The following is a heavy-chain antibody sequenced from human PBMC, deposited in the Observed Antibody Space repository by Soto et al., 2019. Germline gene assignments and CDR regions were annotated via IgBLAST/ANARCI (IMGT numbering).Heavy chain of an antibody. CDR1: GFTFSSYG. J-gene: IGHJ4*02. CDR2: IWYDGSNK. Sequence: QVQLVESGGGVVQPGRSLRLSCAASGFTFSSYGMHWVRQAPGKGLEWVAVIWYDGSNKYYADSVKGRFTISRDNSKNTLYLQMNSLRAEDTAVYYCARDNHQAKTIYDFWSGYYRGWGEYYFDYWGQGTLVTVSS. V-gene: IGHV3-33*01. CDR3: ARDNHQAKTIYDFWSGYYRGWGEYYFDY. D-gene: IGHD3-3*01.